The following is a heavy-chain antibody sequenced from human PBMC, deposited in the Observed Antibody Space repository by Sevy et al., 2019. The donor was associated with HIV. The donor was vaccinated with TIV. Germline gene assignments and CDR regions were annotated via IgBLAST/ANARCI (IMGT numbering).Heavy chain of an antibody. CDR2: INPNSGGT. D-gene: IGHD6-13*01. Sequence: ASVKVSCKASGYTFTGYYMHWVRQAPGQGLEWMGWINPNSGGTNYAQKFQGRVTMTRDTSISTAYMELSRLRSDDTAVYYCARQLLVRAEHDYWGQGTLVTVSS. CDR1: GYTFTGYY. J-gene: IGHJ4*02. V-gene: IGHV1-2*02. CDR3: ARQLLVRAEHDY.